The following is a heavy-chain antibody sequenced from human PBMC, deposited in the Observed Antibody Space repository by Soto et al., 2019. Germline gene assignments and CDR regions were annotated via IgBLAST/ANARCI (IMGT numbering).Heavy chain of an antibody. V-gene: IGHV3-43*01. CDR1: GFTLSRYT. CDR3: VKDGDNPGYYFPYYFDH. CDR2: NSWDGGTS. Sequence: GGSLGLSCAAPGFTLSRYTMHWVRQAPGKGLEWVALNSWDGGTSAYADSVKGRFTVSRDNKKSFLYLQMDSLGPDDTALYYCVKDGDNPGYYFPYYFDHWGQGAPVTVSS. J-gene: IGHJ4*02. D-gene: IGHD3-22*01.